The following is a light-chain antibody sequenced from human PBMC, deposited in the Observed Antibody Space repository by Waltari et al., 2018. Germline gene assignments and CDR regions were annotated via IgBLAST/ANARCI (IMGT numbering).Light chain of an antibody. CDR1: QSINAW. CDR3: QQYDSYSPT. Sequence: DIRMTQSPSTLSASVGDRVTITCRASQSINAWLAWYQQKPGKAPKLLIYDVSSLQSGVPSRFSGAGSGTEFTLTISSLQPDDFATYYCQQYDSYSPTFGQGTKVEI. J-gene: IGKJ1*01. CDR2: DVS. V-gene: IGKV1-5*01.